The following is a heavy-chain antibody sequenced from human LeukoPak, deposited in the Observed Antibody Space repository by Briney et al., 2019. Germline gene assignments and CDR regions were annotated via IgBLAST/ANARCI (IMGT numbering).Heavy chain of an antibody. CDR3: AKVQRENWNDG. J-gene: IGHJ4*02. V-gene: IGHV3-7*03. CDR1: GFTFSSSW. D-gene: IGHD1-1*01. CDR2: INEDGSEK. Sequence: GGSLRLSCAASGFTFSSSWMNWVRQAPGKGLEWVASINEDGSEKYYVDSVKGRFTISRDNSKNTLYLQMNSLRAEDTAVYYCAKVQRENWNDGWGQGTLVTVSS.